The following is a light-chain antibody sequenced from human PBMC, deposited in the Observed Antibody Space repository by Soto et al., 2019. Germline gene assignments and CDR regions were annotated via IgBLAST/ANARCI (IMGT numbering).Light chain of an antibody. Sequence: DIQMTQSPSSLSASVGDRVTITCRASQSISDYLNWYQQKPGKAPKLLISGASTLQSEVPSRFSGSGSGTDFTLTFSSLQPEDFATYYCQQSYSTPYTFGQGTKLEIK. CDR1: QSISDY. CDR3: QQSYSTPYT. CDR2: GAS. V-gene: IGKV1-39*01. J-gene: IGKJ2*01.